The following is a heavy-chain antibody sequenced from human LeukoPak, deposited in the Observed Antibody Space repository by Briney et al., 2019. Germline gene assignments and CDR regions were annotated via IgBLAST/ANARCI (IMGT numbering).Heavy chain of an antibody. J-gene: IGHJ4*02. Sequence: ASVKLSCRASGYSLIVYYIHWVRQAPGHGLEWMGWINPRTGDTNYAPQFQGRLTMARDTSISTAYMELSRLRSDDTAVYYCARGPHWDPHFDYWGQGTLVTVSS. D-gene: IGHD7-27*01. CDR1: GYSLIVYY. CDR2: INPRTGDT. CDR3: ARGPHWDPHFDY. V-gene: IGHV1-2*02.